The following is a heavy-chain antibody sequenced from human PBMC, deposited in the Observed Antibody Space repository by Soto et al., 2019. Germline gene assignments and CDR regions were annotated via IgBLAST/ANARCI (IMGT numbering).Heavy chain of an antibody. Sequence: GSLRLSCAASGFTFSSYDMHWVRQATGKGLEWVSAIGTAGDTYYPGSVKGRFTISRENGKKFLYLQMNSLRAGDTAVYYCARGRSGGYFDYWGQGTLVTVSS. CDR2: IGTAGDT. D-gene: IGHD3-16*01. V-gene: IGHV3-13*01. CDR1: GFTFSSYD. CDR3: ARGRSGGYFDY. J-gene: IGHJ4*02.